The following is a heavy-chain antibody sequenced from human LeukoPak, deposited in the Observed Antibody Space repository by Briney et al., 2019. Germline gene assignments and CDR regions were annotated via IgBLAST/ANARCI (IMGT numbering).Heavy chain of an antibody. CDR1: GGSISSYY. D-gene: IGHD3-22*01. Sequence: SETLSLTCTVSGGSISSYYLSWIRQPAGKGLEWIGRIYTSGNTNYNPSLKSRVTMSVDTSKNQFSLKLSSVTAADTAVYYCARDYDSSGLRYFDLWGRGTLVTVSS. CDR2: IYTSGNT. CDR3: ARDYDSSGLRYFDL. V-gene: IGHV4-4*07. J-gene: IGHJ2*01.